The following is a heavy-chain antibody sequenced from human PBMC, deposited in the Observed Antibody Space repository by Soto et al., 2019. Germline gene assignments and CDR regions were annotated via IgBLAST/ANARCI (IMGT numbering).Heavy chain of an antibody. V-gene: IGHV3-30*18. D-gene: IGHD3-16*01. CDR3: EKDRVGGNFYTHLGF. J-gene: IGHJ4*02. CDR2: ITYDGSNK. CDR1: GFNVDNYG. Sequence: GGSLRLSCQASGFNVDNYGMHWVRQAPGKGLEWVAVITYDGSNKYYADSVKGRFTISRDNSKNTLSLHLNTLKPEDTAVYHCEKDRVGGNFYTHLGFWGQGTLVTVSS.